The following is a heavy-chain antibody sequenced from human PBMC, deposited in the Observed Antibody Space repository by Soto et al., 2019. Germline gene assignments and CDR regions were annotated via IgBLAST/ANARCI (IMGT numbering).Heavy chain of an antibody. D-gene: IGHD5-12*01. CDR3: AHIDPEIVTVGGHGGFDY. CDR1: GFSLTSGVG. CDR2: IYWDDDK. J-gene: IGHJ4*02. Sequence: QITLKESGPTLVRPPQTLTLTCTFSGFSLTSGVGVGWIRQPPGKALEWLALIYWDDDKRYSPSLKNRLTITNGTSKYPVVHTLPYLGPVDTAPYFCAHIDPEIVTVGGHGGFDYWGQGTLVTVSS. V-gene: IGHV2-5*02.